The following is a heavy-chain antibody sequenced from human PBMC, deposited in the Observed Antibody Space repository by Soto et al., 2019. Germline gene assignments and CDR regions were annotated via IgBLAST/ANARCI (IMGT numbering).Heavy chain of an antibody. D-gene: IGHD6-13*01. CDR1: GFTFSHYG. J-gene: IGHJ6*02. CDR3: ARGIAAAVMTYYYGMDV. CDR2: IWHDGSSK. Sequence: QVQLVESGGGVVQPGRSLRLSCAASGFTFSHYGMHWVRQAPGKGLEWVAVIWHDGSSKYYVDSVKGRFTISRDNSKNTLFLQMNSLRGEDTAMYYGARGIAAAVMTYYYGMDVWGQGTTVTVSS. V-gene: IGHV3-33*01.